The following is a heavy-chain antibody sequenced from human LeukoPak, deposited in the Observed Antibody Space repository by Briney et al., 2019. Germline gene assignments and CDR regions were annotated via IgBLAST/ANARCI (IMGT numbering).Heavy chain of an antibody. V-gene: IGHV3-23*01. CDR2: IGGSGANT. CDR3: AKRGVYGNFYLDY. Sequence: GGSLRLSCAASGFTFSSYAMSWVRQAPGKGLEWVSTIGGSGANTYYADSLRGRFTISRDNSKNTLYLQMNSPRAEDTAVYYRAKRGVYGNFYLDYWGQGTLATVSS. D-gene: IGHD4-11*01. J-gene: IGHJ4*02. CDR1: GFTFSSYA.